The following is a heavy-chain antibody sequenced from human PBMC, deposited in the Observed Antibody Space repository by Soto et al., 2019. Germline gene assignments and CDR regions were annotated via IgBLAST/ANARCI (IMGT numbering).Heavy chain of an antibody. V-gene: IGHV3-74*01. J-gene: IGHJ4*02. CDR1: GFIFSGDW. CDR3: ARGPRGLYHHDY. CDR2: SSMDGIST. D-gene: IGHD2-2*01. Sequence: EVQLVESGGGLVQPGGSLRLSCAASGFIFSGDWMHWVRQAAGKGLVWVSRSSMDGISTNYADSVKGRFPISRDNAKNTLYLQMTSLRVDDTAVYYCARGPRGLYHHDYWGQGALVTVSS.